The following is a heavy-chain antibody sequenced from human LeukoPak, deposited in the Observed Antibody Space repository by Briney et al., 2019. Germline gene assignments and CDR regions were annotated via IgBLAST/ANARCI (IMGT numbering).Heavy chain of an antibody. D-gene: IGHD6-13*01. CDR1: GFTFSSYG. J-gene: IGHJ4*02. CDR2: IRYDGSNK. Sequence: GGSLRLSCAASGFTFSSYGMHWVRQAPGKGLEWVAFIRYDGSNKYYADSVKGRFTISRDNSKNTLYLQMNSLRAEDTAVYYCAKDRSSRWLFDYWGQGTLVTVSS. V-gene: IGHV3-30*02. CDR3: AKDRSSRWLFDY.